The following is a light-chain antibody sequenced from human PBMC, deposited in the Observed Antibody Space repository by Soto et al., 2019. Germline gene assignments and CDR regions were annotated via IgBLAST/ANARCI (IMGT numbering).Light chain of an antibody. V-gene: IGLV1-40*01. CDR1: SSNIGAGYD. J-gene: IGLJ1*01. CDR3: QSYDNSLSALV. Sequence: QSVLTQPPSVSGAPGQRVTISCTGSSSNIGAGYDVHWYWQPPGTAPKLLIDGHSNRPSGVPDRFSASKSGTSASLAITGLQAEDEADYYCQSYDNSLSALVFXTGTKVTVL. CDR2: GHS.